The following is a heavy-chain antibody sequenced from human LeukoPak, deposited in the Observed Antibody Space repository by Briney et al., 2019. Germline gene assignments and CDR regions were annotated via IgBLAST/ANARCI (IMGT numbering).Heavy chain of an antibody. CDR3: ARDHEEYCSGGSCSRFDY. V-gene: IGHV3-21*01. D-gene: IGHD2-15*01. Sequence: GGSLRLSCAASGFTFSNYNMNWVRQAPGKGLEWVSFISTSSSYIYYADSVKGRFTISRDNARNSLYLQMNSLRAEDTAVYYCARDHEEYCSGGSCSRFDYWGQGTLVTVSS. J-gene: IGHJ4*02. CDR1: GFTFSNYN. CDR2: ISTSSSYI.